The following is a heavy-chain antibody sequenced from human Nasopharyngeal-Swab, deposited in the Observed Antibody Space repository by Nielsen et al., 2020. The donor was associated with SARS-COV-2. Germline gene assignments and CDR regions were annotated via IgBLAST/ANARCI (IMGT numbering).Heavy chain of an antibody. V-gene: IGHV3-21*01. J-gene: IGHJ4*02. CDR2: ISGSTSHM. D-gene: IGHD3-3*01. CDR1: GFNFSRYG. CDR3: ARDGWSAEYFFDY. Sequence: GESLKTSCAASGFNFSRYGLTWVRQAPGKGLEWVSSISGSTSHMYYANSVKGRFTISRDNAENSVFLQMTSLRVEDTAVYYCARDGWSAEYFFDYWGQGSLVTVSS.